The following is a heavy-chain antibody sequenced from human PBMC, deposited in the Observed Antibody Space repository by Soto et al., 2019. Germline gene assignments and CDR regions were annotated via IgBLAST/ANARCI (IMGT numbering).Heavy chain of an antibody. CDR1: GGSISSGGYY. D-gene: IGHD6-13*01. V-gene: IGHV4-31*03. CDR2: IYYSGST. J-gene: IGHJ4*02. CDR3: ANRPSWDYYFDS. Sequence: PSETLSLTCTVSGGSISSGGYYWSWIRQHPGKGLEWIGYIYYSGSTYYNPSLKSRVTISVDTSKNQFSLKLSSVTAADTAVYYCANRPSWDYYFDSWGQGTLVTVSS.